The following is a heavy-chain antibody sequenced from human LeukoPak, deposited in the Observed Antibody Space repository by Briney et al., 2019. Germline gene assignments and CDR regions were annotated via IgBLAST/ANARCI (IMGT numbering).Heavy chain of an antibody. J-gene: IGHJ5*02. V-gene: IGHV1-46*01. CDR3: ARGVVNRYDSWSGKGIKYNWFDP. D-gene: IGHD3-3*01. Sequence: ASVKVSCKASGYTFTSYYMHWVRQAPGQGLEWMGIINPSGGSTSYAQKFQGRVTMTRDMSTSTVYMELSSLRSEDTAVYYCARGVVNRYDSWSGKGIKYNWFDPWGQGTLVTVSS. CDR2: INPSGGST. CDR1: GYTFTSYY.